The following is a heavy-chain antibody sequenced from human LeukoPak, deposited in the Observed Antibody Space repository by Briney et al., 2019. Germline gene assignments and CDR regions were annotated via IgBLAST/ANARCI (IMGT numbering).Heavy chain of an antibody. Sequence: GGSLRLSCAASGFTFDDYAMHWARQAPGKGLEWVSLISWDGGSTYYADSVKGRFTISRDNSKNSLYLQMNSLRAEDTALYYCAKAGAGSSSPELYYYYMDVWGKGTTVTVSS. D-gene: IGHD6-6*01. J-gene: IGHJ6*03. CDR3: AKAGAGSSSPELYYYYMDV. CDR2: ISWDGGST. V-gene: IGHV3-43D*03. CDR1: GFTFDDYA.